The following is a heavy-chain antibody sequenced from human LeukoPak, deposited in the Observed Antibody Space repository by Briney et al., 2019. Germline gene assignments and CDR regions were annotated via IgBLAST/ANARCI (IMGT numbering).Heavy chain of an antibody. D-gene: IGHD2-2*01. V-gene: IGHV1-2*02. Sequence: ASVKVSCKASGYTFTGYYMHWLRQAPGQGLEWMGWINPNSGGTNYAQKFQGRVTMTRDTSISTAYMELSRLRSDDTAVYYCARGVVPAAIFRSVYGMDVWGQGTTVTVSS. CDR1: GYTFTGYY. J-gene: IGHJ6*02. CDR3: ARGVVPAAIFRSVYGMDV. CDR2: INPNSGGT.